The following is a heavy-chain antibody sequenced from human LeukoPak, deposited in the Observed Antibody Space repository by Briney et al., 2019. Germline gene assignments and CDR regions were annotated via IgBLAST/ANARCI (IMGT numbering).Heavy chain of an antibody. D-gene: IGHD3-10*01. J-gene: IGHJ4*02. CDR3: ARGVSLITMVRGTWYYFDY. CDR2: ISAYNGNT. Sequence: ASVKVSCKASGYTFTSYGISWVRQAPGQGLEWMGWISAYNGNTNYAQKLQGRVTMTTDTSTSTAYMELRSLRSDDTAVYYCARGVSLITMVRGTWYYFDYWGQGTLVTVSS. CDR1: GYTFTSYG. V-gene: IGHV1-18*01.